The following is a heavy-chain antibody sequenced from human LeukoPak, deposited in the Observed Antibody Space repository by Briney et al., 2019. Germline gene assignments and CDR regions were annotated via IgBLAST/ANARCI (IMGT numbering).Heavy chain of an antibody. CDR1: GGSFSGYY. V-gene: IGHV4-34*01. CDR2: INHSGST. J-gene: IGHJ6*03. Sequence: KPSETLSLTCAVYGGSFSGYYWSWIRQPPGKWLEWIGEINHSGSTNYNPSLKSRVTISVDTSKNQFSLKLSSVTAADTAVYYCARAKYYYDSSGYFSPYYYYMDVWGKGTTVTVSS. D-gene: IGHD3-22*01. CDR3: ARAKYYYDSSGYFSPYYYYMDV.